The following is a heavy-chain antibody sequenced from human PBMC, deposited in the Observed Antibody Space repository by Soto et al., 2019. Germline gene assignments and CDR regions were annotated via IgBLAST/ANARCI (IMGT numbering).Heavy chain of an antibody. J-gene: IGHJ4*02. CDR2: IYYSGST. V-gene: IGHV4-59*01. CDR1: GGSISSYY. D-gene: IGHD6-13*01. Sequence: PSETLSLTCAFSGGSISSYYWSWIRQPPGKGLEWIGYIYYSGSTNYNPSLKSRVTISVDTSKNQFSLKLSSVTAADTAVYYCARRYGTVFDYWGQGTLVTVSS. CDR3: ARRYGTVFDY.